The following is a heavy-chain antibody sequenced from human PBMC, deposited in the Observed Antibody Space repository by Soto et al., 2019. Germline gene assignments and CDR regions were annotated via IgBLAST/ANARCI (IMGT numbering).Heavy chain of an antibody. V-gene: IGHV3-74*01. CDR1: GFSFSSIW. Sequence: EVQLVESGGGLVQPGGSLRLSCAASGFSFSSIWMHWVRQAPGKGLLWFSRINTDGSSTSYADSVKGRFTISRDNTKNTLYLQMNSLRAEDTAVYYCARDLPGGWGQGTMVTVSS. J-gene: IGHJ3*01. CDR3: ARDLPGG. CDR2: INTDGSST.